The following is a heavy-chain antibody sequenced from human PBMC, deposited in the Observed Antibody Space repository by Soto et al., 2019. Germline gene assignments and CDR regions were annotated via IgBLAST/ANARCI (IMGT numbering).Heavy chain of an antibody. Sequence: PGGSLRLSCAASGFTFSSYGMHWVRQAAGKGLEWVAVIGYDGSNKYYADSVKGRFTISRDNSKNTLYLQMNSLRAEDTAVYYCARRKGINSSYYYGMDVWGQGTTVTVSS. V-gene: IGHV3-33*01. D-gene: IGHD6-6*01. CDR3: ARRKGINSSYYYGMDV. CDR1: GFTFSSYG. CDR2: IGYDGSNK. J-gene: IGHJ6*02.